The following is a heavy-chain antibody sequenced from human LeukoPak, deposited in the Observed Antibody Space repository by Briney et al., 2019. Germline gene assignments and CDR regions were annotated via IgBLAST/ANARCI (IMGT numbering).Heavy chain of an antibody. CDR3: AKGGSGNFPFDY. Sequence: PGGPLRLSCAASRFTFSSSAMSWVRQAPGKGLEWVSGITYSGGSAYYADSVKGRFTISRDNSKNTLYLQMNSLRAEDTAACYCAKGGSGNFPFDYWGQGTLVTVSS. D-gene: IGHD1-26*01. J-gene: IGHJ4*02. CDR2: ITYSGGSA. CDR1: RFTFSSSA. V-gene: IGHV3-23*01.